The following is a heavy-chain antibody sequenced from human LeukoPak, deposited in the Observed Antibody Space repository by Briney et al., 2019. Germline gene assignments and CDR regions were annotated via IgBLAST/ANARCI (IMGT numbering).Heavy chain of an antibody. CDR2: IKTDGSTI. CDR3: ARDQGIAAGGWDRYYYYGMDV. Sequence: PGGSLRLSCAASGFTFSSYWMSWVRQAPGKGLVWVSRIKTDGSTITYADSVKGRFTISRDNAKNSLYLQMNSLRAEDTAVYYCARDQGIAAGGWDRYYYYGMDVWGQGTTVTVSS. CDR1: GFTFSSYW. J-gene: IGHJ6*02. V-gene: IGHV3-74*01. D-gene: IGHD6-13*01.